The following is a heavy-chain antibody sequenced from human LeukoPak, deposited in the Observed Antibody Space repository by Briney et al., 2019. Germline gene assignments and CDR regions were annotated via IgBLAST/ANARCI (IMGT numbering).Heavy chain of an antibody. J-gene: IGHJ4*02. CDR3: VKEVVATIPPL. CDR2: IDTKGTRT. D-gene: IGHD5-12*01. V-gene: IGHV3-23*01. CDR1: GFTFTSSA. Sequence: GGSLRLSCVTSGFTFTSSAMTWVRQAPGKGLQWVSGIDTKGTRTYYADSVKGRFSISRDNSKNTLFLQMNSLRAEDTAVYYCVKEVVATIPPLWGQGTLVTVSS.